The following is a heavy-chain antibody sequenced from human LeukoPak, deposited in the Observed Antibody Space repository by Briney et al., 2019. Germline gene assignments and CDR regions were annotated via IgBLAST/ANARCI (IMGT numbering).Heavy chain of an antibody. CDR1: GFTFSNYW. Sequence: GGSLRLSCAASGFTFSNYWMHWVRQAPEKGLVWVSRIDSGGSTNYAESVKGRFTISRDNAKNKLYLQMNSLRAEDTAVYYCARDLGGRDDYWGQGTLVTVSS. J-gene: IGHJ4*02. CDR2: IDSGGST. V-gene: IGHV3-74*01. CDR3: ARDLGGRDDY. D-gene: IGHD2-15*01.